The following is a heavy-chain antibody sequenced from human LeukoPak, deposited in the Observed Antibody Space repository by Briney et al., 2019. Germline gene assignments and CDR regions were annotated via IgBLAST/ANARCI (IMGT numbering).Heavy chain of an antibody. CDR3: ARPGLDYGDLSIDY. Sequence: GEPLKISAKGSGYSFTSYWIGWVRQRPGKGLEWMGISYPGDSDTRYSPSCQGQVTISADKSISTAYLQWSSLKASDTAMYYCARPGLDYGDLSIDYWGQGTLVTVSS. V-gene: IGHV5-51*01. J-gene: IGHJ4*02. CDR2: SYPGDSDT. D-gene: IGHD4-17*01. CDR1: GYSFTSYW.